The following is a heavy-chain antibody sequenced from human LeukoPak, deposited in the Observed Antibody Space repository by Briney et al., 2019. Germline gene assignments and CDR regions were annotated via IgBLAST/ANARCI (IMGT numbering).Heavy chain of an antibody. V-gene: IGHV1-18*01. J-gene: IGHJ4*02. CDR1: GYTFSSHG. D-gene: IGHD3-10*01. Sequence: ASVKVSCKASGYTFSSHGINWVRQAPGQGLEWMGWINSYNGDTNYAQKFQGGVTLTTDTSTSTAYMELRSLRSDDTAVYYCACTMVRGVIPWFDYWGQGTLVTVSS. CDR2: INSYNGDT. CDR3: ACTMVRGVIPWFDY.